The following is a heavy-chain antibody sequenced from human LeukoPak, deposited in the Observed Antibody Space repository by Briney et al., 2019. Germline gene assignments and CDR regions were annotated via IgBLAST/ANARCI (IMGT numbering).Heavy chain of an antibody. CDR2: MNPKTGGT. Sequence: GASVKVSCKASGYTFTDYYIHWVRQAPGQGLEWMAWMNPKTGGTSYAQKSQGRVTMTRDTSISTAYMELSRLRFDDTAVYYCARNKEGKSLDYWGQGTLVTVSS. J-gene: IGHJ4*02. CDR1: GYTFTDYY. CDR3: ARNKEGKSLDY. V-gene: IGHV1-2*02.